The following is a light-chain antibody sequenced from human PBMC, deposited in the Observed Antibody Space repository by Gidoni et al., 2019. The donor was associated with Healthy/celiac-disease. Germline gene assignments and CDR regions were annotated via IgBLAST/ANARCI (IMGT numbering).Light chain of an antibody. CDR1: KLGDKY. CDR3: QAWDSRHVV. V-gene: IGLV3-1*01. Sequence: SYELTQPSSVSVSPGQTASITCSGDKLGDKYACWYQQKPGQSPVLVIYQDSKRPSGIPERFSGSNSGNTATLTISGTQAMDEADYYCQAWDSRHVVFGGGTKLTVL. J-gene: IGLJ2*01. CDR2: QDS.